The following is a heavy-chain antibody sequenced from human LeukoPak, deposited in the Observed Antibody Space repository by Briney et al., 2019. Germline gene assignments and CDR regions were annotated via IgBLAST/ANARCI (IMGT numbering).Heavy chain of an antibody. V-gene: IGHV4-34*01. J-gene: IGHJ3*02. CDR3: AREWGHYYGSGSYNYGAFDI. CDR1: GGSFSGYY. CDR2: INHSGST. Sequence: TSETLSLTCAVYGGSFSGYYWCWIHQPPGKGLEWIGEINHSGSTNYNPSLKSRVTISVDTSKNQFSLKLSSVTAADTAVYYCAREWGHYYGSGSYNYGAFDIWGQGTMVTVSS. D-gene: IGHD3-10*01.